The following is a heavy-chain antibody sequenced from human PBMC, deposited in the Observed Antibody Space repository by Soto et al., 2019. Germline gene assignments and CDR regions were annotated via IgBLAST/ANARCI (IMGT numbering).Heavy chain of an antibody. Sequence: SETLSLTCTVSGGSISSYYWSWIRQPPGKGLEWIGYIYYSGSTNYNPSLKSRVTISVDTSKNQFSLKLSSVTAADTAVYYCASSLAGTTVGDYWGQGTLVTVSS. CDR1: GGSISSYY. D-gene: IGHD1-1*01. J-gene: IGHJ4*02. CDR3: ASSLAGTTVGDY. CDR2: IYYSGST. V-gene: IGHV4-59*01.